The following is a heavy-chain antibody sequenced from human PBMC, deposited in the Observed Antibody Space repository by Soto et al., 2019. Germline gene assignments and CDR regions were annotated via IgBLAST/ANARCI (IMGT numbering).Heavy chain of an antibody. Sequence: GGSLRLSCAASGFTFSSYGMHWVRQAPGKGLEWVAVISYDGSNKYYADSVKGRFTISRGNSKNTLYLQMNSLRAEDTAVYYCAKLAGCSSTSCRRDYYYYYYMDVWGKGTTVTVSS. J-gene: IGHJ6*03. CDR2: ISYDGSNK. V-gene: IGHV3-30*18. CDR1: GFTFSSYG. D-gene: IGHD2-2*01. CDR3: AKLAGCSSTSCRRDYYYYYYMDV.